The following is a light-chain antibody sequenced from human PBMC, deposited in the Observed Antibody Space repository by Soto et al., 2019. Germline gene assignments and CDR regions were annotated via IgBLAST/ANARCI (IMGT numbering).Light chain of an antibody. J-gene: IGLJ3*02. Sequence: QSVLTQPPSASGTPGQRVTISCSGSTSNIGSNHVYWYQQLPGAAPKLLIFRDNQRPSGVSDRFSGSRSGTSASLAISGLQFEDEAVYYCAAWDDSLSGPVFGGGTKLTVL. V-gene: IGLV1-47*01. CDR3: AAWDDSLSGPV. CDR1: TSNIGSNH. CDR2: RDN.